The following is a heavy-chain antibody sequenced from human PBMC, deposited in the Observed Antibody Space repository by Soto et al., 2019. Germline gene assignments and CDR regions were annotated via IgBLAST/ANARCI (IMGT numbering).Heavy chain of an antibody. CDR1: GYTFTSYG. V-gene: IGHV1-69*06. J-gene: IGHJ1*01. D-gene: IGHD3-22*01. Sequence: QVQLVQSGAEVKKPGASVKVSCKASGYTFTSYGISWVRQAPGQGLEWMGGIIPIFGTANYAQKFQGRVTITADKSTSTAYMELSSLRSEDTAVYYCAREGDYYDSSGYSYFQHWGQGTLVTVSS. CDR3: AREGDYYDSSGYSYFQH. CDR2: IIPIFGTA.